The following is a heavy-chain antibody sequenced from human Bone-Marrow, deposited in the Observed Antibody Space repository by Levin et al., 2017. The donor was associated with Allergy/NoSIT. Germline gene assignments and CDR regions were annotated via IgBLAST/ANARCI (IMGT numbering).Heavy chain of an antibody. V-gene: IGHV3-30-3*01. CDR1: GFTFSSYA. Sequence: GESLKISCAASGFTFSSYAMHWVRQAPGKGLEWVAVISYDGSNKYYADSVKGRFTISRDNSKNTLYLQMNSLRAEDTAVYYCAREGVRLPWYFDLWGRGTLVTVSS. CDR2: ISYDGSNK. CDR3: AREGVRLPWYFDL. J-gene: IGHJ2*01. D-gene: IGHD3-10*01.